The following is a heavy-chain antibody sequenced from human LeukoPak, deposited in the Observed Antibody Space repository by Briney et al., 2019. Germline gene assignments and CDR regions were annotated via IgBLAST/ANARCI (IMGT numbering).Heavy chain of an antibody. Sequence: GESLKISCKGSGYSFTSYWIGWVRQMPGKGLEWMGIIYPGDSDTRYSPSFQGQVSVSADKSISTAYLQRSSLKASDTAMYYCARVDTAMGSDAFDIWGQGTMVTVSS. J-gene: IGHJ3*02. CDR3: ARVDTAMGSDAFDI. CDR2: IYPGDSDT. CDR1: GYSFTSYW. V-gene: IGHV5-51*01. D-gene: IGHD5-18*01.